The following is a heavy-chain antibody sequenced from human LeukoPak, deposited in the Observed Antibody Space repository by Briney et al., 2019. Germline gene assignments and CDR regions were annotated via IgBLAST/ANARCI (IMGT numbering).Heavy chain of an antibody. V-gene: IGHV3-23*01. J-gene: IGHJ4*02. D-gene: IGHD6-13*01. CDR2: ISGSGGST. CDR3: AKSGSSWYSFDY. Sequence: GGSLRLSCAASGFSFSSYAMSWVRQAPGKGLEWVSAISGSGGSTYYADSVKGRFTISRDNSKNTLYLQMNSLRAEDTAVYYCAKSGSSWYSFDYWGQGTLVTVSS. CDR1: GFSFSSYA.